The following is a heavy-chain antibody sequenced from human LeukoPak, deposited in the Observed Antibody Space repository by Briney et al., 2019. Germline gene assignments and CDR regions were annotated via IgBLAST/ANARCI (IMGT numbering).Heavy chain of an antibody. D-gene: IGHD1-26*01. J-gene: IGHJ4*02. CDR1: GFTFGHYA. CDR2: IAYDGSNK. Sequence: GGSLRLSCAASGFTFGHYAMHWVRQAPGKGLEWVAVIAYDGSNKFYADSVKGRFTISRDNSKNTLYLQMNSLRAEDTAVYYCARDGARGTPVWGQGTLVTVSS. CDR3: ARDGARGTPV. V-gene: IGHV3-30-3*01.